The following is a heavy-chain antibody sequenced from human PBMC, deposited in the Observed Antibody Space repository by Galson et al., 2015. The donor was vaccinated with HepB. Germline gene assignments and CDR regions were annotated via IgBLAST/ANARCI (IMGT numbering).Heavy chain of an antibody. J-gene: IGHJ4*02. CDR1: GFTFTTFG. CDR2: IWNDGSHK. Sequence: SLRLSCAASGFTFTTFGIHWVRQAPGKGLEWVAVIWNDGSHKYYVDSVKGRFTVSRDNSENTLYLQMNSLRAEDTAVYYCGRDYVGFCSSTSCPIEYWGQGTLVTVSS. V-gene: IGHV3-33*01. CDR3: GRDYVGFCSSTSCPIEY. D-gene: IGHD2-2*01.